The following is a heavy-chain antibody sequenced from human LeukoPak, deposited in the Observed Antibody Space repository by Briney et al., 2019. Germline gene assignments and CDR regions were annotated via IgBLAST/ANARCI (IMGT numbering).Heavy chain of an antibody. CDR3: ARGDGMDV. CDR2: ISGSSTTI. V-gene: IGHV3-48*02. Sequence: TGGSLRLSCAVSGFTFSSFSMNWVRQAPGKGLEWVSYISGSSTTIWNADSVKGRFTISRDNAKNSLYLQMNSLRDEDTAVYYCARGDGMDVWGQGTTVTVSS. D-gene: IGHD2-21*01. CDR1: GFTFSSFS. J-gene: IGHJ6*02.